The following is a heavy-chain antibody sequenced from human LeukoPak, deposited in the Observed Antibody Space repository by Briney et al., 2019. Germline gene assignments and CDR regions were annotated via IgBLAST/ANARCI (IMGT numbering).Heavy chain of an antibody. CDR1: EFTFNSYW. D-gene: IGHD6-13*01. V-gene: IGHV3-7*01. CDR3: AKNGYSSSWSDY. CDR2: IKQDGSEK. Sequence: PGGSLRLSCAASEFTFNSYWMSWVRQAPGKGLEWVANIKQDGSEKYYVDSVKGRFTISRNNAKNSLYLQMNSLRAEDTAMYYCAKNGYSSSWSDYWGQGTLVTVSS. J-gene: IGHJ4*02.